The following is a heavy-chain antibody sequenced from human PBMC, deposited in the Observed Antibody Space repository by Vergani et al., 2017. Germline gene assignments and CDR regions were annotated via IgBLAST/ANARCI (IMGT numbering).Heavy chain of an antibody. D-gene: IGHD3-3*01. CDR2: IYYSGST. Sequence: QLQLQESGPGLVKPSETLSLTCTVSGGSISSSSSYWGWIRQPPGKGLEWIGSIYYSGSTYYNPSLKSRVTISVDTSKNQFSLKLSSVTAADTAVYYCARHVGPSSWFLEWLSTEGDDYWGQGTLVTVSS. CDR1: GGSISSSSSY. J-gene: IGHJ4*02. V-gene: IGHV4-39*01. CDR3: ARHVGPSSWFLEWLSTEGDDY.